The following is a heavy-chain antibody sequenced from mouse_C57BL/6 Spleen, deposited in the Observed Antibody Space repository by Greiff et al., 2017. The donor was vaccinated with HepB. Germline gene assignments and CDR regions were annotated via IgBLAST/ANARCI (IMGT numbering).Heavy chain of an antibody. V-gene: IGHV2-2*01. CDR1: GFSLTSYG. CDR2: IWSGGST. J-gene: IGHJ3*01. D-gene: IGHD1-1*01. CDR3: ARNSYYGSSSWFAY. Sequence: VQLQQSGPGLVQPSQSLSITCTVSGFSLTSYGVHWVRQSPGKGLEWLGVIWSGGSTDYNAAFISRLSISKDNSKSQVFFKMNRLQADDRAIYYCARNSYYGSSSWFAYWGQGTLVTVSA.